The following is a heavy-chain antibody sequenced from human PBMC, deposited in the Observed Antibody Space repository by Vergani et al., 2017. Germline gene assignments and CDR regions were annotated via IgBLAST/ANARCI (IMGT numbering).Heavy chain of an antibody. D-gene: IGHD3-16*02. CDR3: ARFGDYVWGSYRHLDY. Sequence: QLQLQESGPGLVKPSETLSLTCTVSGGSISSSSYYWGWIRQPPGKGLEWIGSIYYSGSTYYNPSLKSRVTISVDTSKNQFSLKLSSVTAADTAVYYCARFGDYVWGSYRHLDYWGQGTLVTVYS. CDR1: GGSISSSSYY. J-gene: IGHJ4*02. CDR2: IYYSGST. V-gene: IGHV4-39*01.